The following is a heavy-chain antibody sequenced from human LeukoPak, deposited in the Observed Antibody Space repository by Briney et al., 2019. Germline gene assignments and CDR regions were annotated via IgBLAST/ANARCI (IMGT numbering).Heavy chain of an antibody. CDR3: ASRDSGGYYKV. D-gene: IGHD3-22*01. V-gene: IGHV1-18*01. CDR2: ISAYNGNT. CDR1: GYTFTSYG. J-gene: IGHJ4*02. Sequence: ASVKVSCKASGYTFTSYGISWVRQAPGQGLERMGWISAYNGNTNYAQKLQSRDTITTDTSTSTDYMGQRTLTSDRTARYYCASRDSGGYYKVWGWGPVVTVSS.